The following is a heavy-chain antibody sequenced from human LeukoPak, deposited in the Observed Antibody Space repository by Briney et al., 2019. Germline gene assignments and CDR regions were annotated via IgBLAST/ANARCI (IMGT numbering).Heavy chain of an antibody. CDR3: ARSQFHY. CDR1: GFAFSIYW. V-gene: IGHV3-74*01. D-gene: IGHD5-24*01. J-gene: IGHJ4*02. Sequence: GGSLRLSCATSGFAFSIYWMLWVRQVPGKGLVWVSRISGDGSTTTYADSVKGRFTISRDNTNNILYLQMNSLRAEDTAIYYCARSQFHYWGQGILVTVTS. CDR2: ISGDGSTT.